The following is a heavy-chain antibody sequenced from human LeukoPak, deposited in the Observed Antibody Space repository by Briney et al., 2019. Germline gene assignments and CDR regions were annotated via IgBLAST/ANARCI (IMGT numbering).Heavy chain of an antibody. CDR3: ARFRGELMDGFDL. J-gene: IGHJ4*02. D-gene: IGHD1-7*01. CDR1: GHSFSTVW. Sequence: GDSLKTSCKGSGHSFSTVWIAWGRQMPGKGLEGMGVIYAGDADTRYSPSFQGQVTISADKSLNTAYLQWTSLKASETAMYCCARFRGELMDGFDLWGQGTLVTVYS. CDR2: IYAGDADT. V-gene: IGHV5-51*01.